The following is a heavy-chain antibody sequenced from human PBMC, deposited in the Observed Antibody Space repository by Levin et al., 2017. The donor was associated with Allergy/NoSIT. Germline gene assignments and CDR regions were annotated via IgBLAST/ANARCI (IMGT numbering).Heavy chain of an antibody. CDR1: GGTFSSYA. CDR2: IIPIFGTA. J-gene: IGHJ4*02. Sequence: SVKVSCKASGGTFSSYAISWVRQAPGQGLEWMGGIIPIFGTANYAQKFQGRVTITADESTSTAYMELSSLRSEDTAVYYCARGGAGTIFGVAPRRQGGYDYWGQGTLVTVSS. V-gene: IGHV1-69*13. D-gene: IGHD3-3*01. CDR3: ARGGAGTIFGVAPRRQGGYDY.